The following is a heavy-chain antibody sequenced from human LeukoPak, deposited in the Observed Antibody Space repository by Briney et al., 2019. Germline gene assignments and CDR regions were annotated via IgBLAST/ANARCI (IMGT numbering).Heavy chain of an antibody. CDR3: ARGIAVADYEGGSWFDP. CDR1: GYSISSGYY. D-gene: IGHD6-19*01. Sequence: SETLSLTCTVSGYSISSGYYWGWIRQPPGKGLEWIGSIYHSGSTYYNPSLKSRVTLSVDTSKNQFSLKLSSVTAADTAVYYCARGIAVADYEGGSWFDPWGQGTLVTVSS. CDR2: IYHSGST. J-gene: IGHJ5*02. V-gene: IGHV4-38-2*02.